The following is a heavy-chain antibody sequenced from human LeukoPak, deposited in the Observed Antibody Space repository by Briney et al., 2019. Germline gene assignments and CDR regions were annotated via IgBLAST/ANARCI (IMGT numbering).Heavy chain of an antibody. J-gene: IGHJ4*02. D-gene: IGHD3-22*01. Sequence: KTGGSLRLSCAASGFTFSSYSMNWVRQAPGKGLEWVSSISSSSSYIYYADSVKGRFTISRDNAKNSLYLQMNSLRAEDTAVYYCARDPPYDSSGYNWGQGTLVTVSS. CDR1: GFTFSSYS. CDR2: ISSSSSYI. V-gene: IGHV3-21*01. CDR3: ARDPPYDSSGYN.